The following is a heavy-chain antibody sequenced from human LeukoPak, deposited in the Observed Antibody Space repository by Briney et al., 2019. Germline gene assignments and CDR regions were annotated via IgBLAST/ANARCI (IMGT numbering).Heavy chain of an antibody. CDR3: ARGGDPWLRFGDVIDY. CDR1: GGSISSSNYY. D-gene: IGHD5-12*01. V-gene: IGHV4-39*01. J-gene: IGHJ4*02. Sequence: SETLSLTCTVSGGSISSSNYYWGWIRQPPGKGLEWIGNVHYTGSTYYNPSLKSRVTISVDTSKNQFSLKLSSVTAADTAVYYCARGGDPWLRFGDVIDYWGQGTLVTVSS. CDR2: VHYTGST.